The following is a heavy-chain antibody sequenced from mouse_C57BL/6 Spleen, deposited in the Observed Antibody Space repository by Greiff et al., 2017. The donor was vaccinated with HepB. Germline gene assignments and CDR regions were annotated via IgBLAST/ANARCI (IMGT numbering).Heavy chain of an antibody. CDR2: IYPRSGNT. J-gene: IGHJ4*01. V-gene: IGHV1-81*01. CDR3: ARSGGYHAMDY. Sequence: VKLVESGAELARPGASVKLSCKASGYTFTSYGISWVKQRTGQGLEWIGEIYPRSGNTYYNEKFKGKATLTADKSSSTAYMELRSLTSEDSAVYFCARSGGYHAMDYWGQGTSVTVSS. CDR1: GYTFTSYG. D-gene: IGHD3-1*01.